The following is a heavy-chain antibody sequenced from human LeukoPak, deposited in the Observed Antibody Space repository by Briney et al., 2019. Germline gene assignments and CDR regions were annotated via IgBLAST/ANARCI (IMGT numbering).Heavy chain of an antibody. D-gene: IGHD6-19*01. CDR3: AKAGVRDSSGWYYFDY. CDR1: GFTFDDYA. J-gene: IGHJ4*02. CDR2: ISRNSGSI. Sequence: GGSLRLSCAASGFTFDDYAMHWVRQAPGKGLEWVSGISRNSGSIGYADSVKGRFTISRDNAKNSLYLQMNSLRAEDMALYYCAKAGVRDSSGWYYFDYWGQGTLVTVSS. V-gene: IGHV3-9*03.